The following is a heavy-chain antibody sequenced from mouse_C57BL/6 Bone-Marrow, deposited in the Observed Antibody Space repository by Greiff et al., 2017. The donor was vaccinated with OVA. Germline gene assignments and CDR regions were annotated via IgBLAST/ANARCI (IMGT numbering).Heavy chain of an antibody. V-gene: IGHV1-81*01. J-gene: IGHJ3*01. D-gene: IGHD1-1*01. Sequence: QVQLQQSGAELARPGASVKLSCKASGYTFTSYGISWVKQRTGQGLEWIGEIYPRSGNTYYNEKFKGKATLTADKSSSTAYMELRSLTSEDSAVYFCAREGYYYGSSAWLAYWGQGTLVTVSA. CDR2: IYPRSGNT. CDR3: AREGYYYGSSAWLAY. CDR1: GYTFTSYG.